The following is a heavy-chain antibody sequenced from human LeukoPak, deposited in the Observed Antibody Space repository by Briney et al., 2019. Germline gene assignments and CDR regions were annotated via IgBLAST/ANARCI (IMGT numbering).Heavy chain of an antibody. CDR1: GGSISSGGYY. CDR3: ARDLMAYRGGDCPNWFDP. CDR2: IYYSGST. V-gene: IGHV4-31*03. D-gene: IGHD2-21*02. Sequence: SQTLSLTCTVSGGSISSGGYYWSWIRQHPGKGLEWIGYIYYSGSTYYDPSLKSRVTISVDTSKNQFSLKLSSVTAADTAVYYCARDLMAYRGGDCPNWFDPWGQGTLVTVSS. J-gene: IGHJ5*02.